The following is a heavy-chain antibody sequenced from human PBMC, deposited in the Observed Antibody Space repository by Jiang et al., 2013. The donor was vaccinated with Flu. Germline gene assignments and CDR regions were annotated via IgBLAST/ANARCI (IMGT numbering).Heavy chain of an antibody. CDR2: INAVNGNT. CDR3: ARDKGGVYDSSGYNYQIGWFDP. Sequence: SGAEVKKPGASVKVSCRASGYTFTTYVMHWVRQAPGQRLEWMGWINAVNGNTKYSQKFQGRVIITTDTSASTAYMELSSLISEDTAVYYCARDKGGVYDSSGYNYQIGWFDPWAREPWSPSPQ. CDR1: GYTFTTYV. D-gene: IGHD3-22*01. J-gene: IGHJ5*02. V-gene: IGHV1-3*01.